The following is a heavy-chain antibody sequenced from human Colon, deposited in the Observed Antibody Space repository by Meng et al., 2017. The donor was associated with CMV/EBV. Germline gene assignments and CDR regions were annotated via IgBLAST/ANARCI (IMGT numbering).Heavy chain of an antibody. CDR2: ISGSGATT. D-gene: IGHD2-21*01. CDR1: GFSFRDYA. V-gene: IGHV3-48*04. CDR3: ARDPHGGEDPSYFDF. J-gene: IGHJ4*02. Sequence: GGSLRLSCAASGFSFRDYAMNWVRQAPGKGLQWVSSISGSGATTYYADSVKGRFTIFRDNAKNSLFLQMNSLRAEDTAVYYCARDPHGGEDPSYFDFWGQGTLVTVSS.